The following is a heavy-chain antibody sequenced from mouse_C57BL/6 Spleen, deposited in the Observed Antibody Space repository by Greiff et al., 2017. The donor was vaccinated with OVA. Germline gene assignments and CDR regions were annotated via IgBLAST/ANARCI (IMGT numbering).Heavy chain of an antibody. CDR3: TGQAWFAY. Sequence: EVKLMESGGGLVQPGGSMKLSCVASGFTFSNYWMNWDRQSPEKGLEWVAQIRLKSDNYATHYAESVKGRFTISRDDSKSSVYLQMNNLRAEDTGIYYCTGQAWFAYWGQGTLVTVSA. CDR2: IRLKSDNYAT. J-gene: IGHJ3*01. V-gene: IGHV6-3*01. CDR1: GFTFSNYW.